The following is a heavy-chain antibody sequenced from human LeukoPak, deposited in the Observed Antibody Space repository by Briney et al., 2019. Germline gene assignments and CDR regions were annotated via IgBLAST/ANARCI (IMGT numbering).Heavy chain of an antibody. D-gene: IGHD5-18*01. CDR3: ARRIQLWSPYFDY. Sequence: PSETLSLTCAVYGGSFSDYYWSWIRQPPGKGLEWIGEIHHSENTNYNPSLKSRVTISVDTSKNQFSLKLSSVTAADTAVYYCARRIQLWSPYFDYWGQGTLVTVSS. V-gene: IGHV4-34*01. CDR2: IHHSENT. J-gene: IGHJ4*02. CDR1: GGSFSDYY.